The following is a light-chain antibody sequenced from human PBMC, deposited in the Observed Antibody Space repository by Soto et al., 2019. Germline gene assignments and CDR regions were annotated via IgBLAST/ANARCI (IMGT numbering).Light chain of an antibody. Sequence: EIVLTQSPATLSLSPGERATLSCRASQTVSSSLACYQQKPGQAPRLLIYEVSNRATGIPARFSGSGSGADFTLTISSLEPGDFALYYCQQHINWPLPFGGGTKV. CDR3: QQHINWPLP. J-gene: IGKJ4*01. CDR1: QTVSSS. V-gene: IGKV3-11*01. CDR2: EVS.